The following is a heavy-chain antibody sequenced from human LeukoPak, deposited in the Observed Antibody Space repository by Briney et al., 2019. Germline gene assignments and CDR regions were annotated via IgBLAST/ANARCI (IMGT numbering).Heavy chain of an antibody. CDR1: GGSVSSYY. D-gene: IGHD1-7*01. CDR3: ARDNWNYGSSMDV. J-gene: IGHJ6*02. CDR2: IYYSGST. V-gene: IGHV4-59*02. Sequence: SETLSLTCTVSGGSVSSYYWSWIRQPPGKGLEWIGYIYYSGSTNYNPSLKSRVTISVDTSKNQFSLKLSSVTAADTAVYHCARDNWNYGSSMDVWGQGTTVTVS.